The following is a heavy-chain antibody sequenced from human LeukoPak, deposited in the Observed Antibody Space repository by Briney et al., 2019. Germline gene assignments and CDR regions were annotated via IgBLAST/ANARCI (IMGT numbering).Heavy chain of an antibody. CDR2: INHSGST. CDR1: GGSFSGYY. V-gene: IGHV4-34*01. D-gene: IGHD6-19*01. Sequence: SETLSLTCAVYGGSFSGYYWSWIRQPPGKGLEWIGEINHSGSTNYNPSLKSRVTISVDTSKNQFSLKLSSVTAADTAVYYCARDQGSSGWYSQGEQDYWGQGTLVTVSS. CDR3: ARDQGSSGWYSQGEQDY. J-gene: IGHJ4*02.